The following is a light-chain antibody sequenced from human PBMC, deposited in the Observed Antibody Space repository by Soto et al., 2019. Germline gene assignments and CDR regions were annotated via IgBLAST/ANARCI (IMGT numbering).Light chain of an antibody. Sequence: DVVLTQSPLSLPVTPGEPASISCRSSQSLLHTNGYNYLDWYLQKPGQSPQLLISLVSNRAPGVPDRFSGSGAGTDFTLKISRVEAEDVGVYYCMQPLHTPLTFGGGTTVEIK. CDR1: QSLLHTNGYNY. CDR3: MQPLHTPLT. CDR2: LVS. J-gene: IGKJ4*01. V-gene: IGKV2-28*01.